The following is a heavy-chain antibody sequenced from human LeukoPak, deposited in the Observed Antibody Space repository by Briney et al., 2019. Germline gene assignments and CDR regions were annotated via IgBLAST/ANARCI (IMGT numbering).Heavy chain of an antibody. V-gene: IGHV7-4-1*02. CDR2: INTNTGNP. Sequence: ASVKVSCKASGYTFTGYAMNWVRQAPGQGLEWMGWINTNTGNPTYAQGFTGRFVFSLDTSVSTAYLQISSLKAEDTAVYYCARGNVLGYYRTNPIDYWGQGTLVTVSS. CDR1: GYTFTGYA. J-gene: IGHJ4*02. D-gene: IGHD3-22*01. CDR3: ARGNVLGYYRTNPIDY.